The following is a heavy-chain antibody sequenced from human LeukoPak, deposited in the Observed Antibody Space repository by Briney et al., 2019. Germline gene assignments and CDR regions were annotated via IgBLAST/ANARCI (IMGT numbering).Heavy chain of an antibody. D-gene: IGHD2-2*01. V-gene: IGHV1-18*01. Sequence: ASVKVSCKASGYTFTSYGISWVRQAPGQGLEWVGWISAYNGNTNYAQKLQGRVTMTTDTSTSTAYMELRSLRSDDTAVYYCARDCSSTSCYDPWGQGTLVTVSS. CDR2: ISAYNGNT. J-gene: IGHJ5*02. CDR1: GYTFTSYG. CDR3: ARDCSSTSCYDP.